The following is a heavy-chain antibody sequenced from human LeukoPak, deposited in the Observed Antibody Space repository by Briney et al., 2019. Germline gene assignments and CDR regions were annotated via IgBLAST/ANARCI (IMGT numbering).Heavy chain of an antibody. V-gene: IGHV3-23*01. D-gene: IGHD1-26*01. CDR1: GFTFSSYA. CDR2: ISGGGDST. Sequence: PGGSLRLSCAASGFTFSSYAMSWVRQAPGKGLEWVSAISGGGDSTYYADSVKGRFTISRDNSKNTLSPQMNSLRAEDTAVYYCAKDRARGGATDFDYWGQGTLVTVSS. J-gene: IGHJ4*02. CDR3: AKDRARGGATDFDY.